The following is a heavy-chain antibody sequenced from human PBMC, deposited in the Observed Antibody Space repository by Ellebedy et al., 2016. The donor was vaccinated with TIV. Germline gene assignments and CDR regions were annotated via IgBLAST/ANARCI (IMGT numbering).Heavy chain of an antibody. J-gene: IGHJ4*02. CDR1: GDSFTHYY. D-gene: IGHD3-16*01. V-gene: IGHV4-59*01. CDR2: IQYSGTT. CDR3: AREASNGGVVGLLDS. Sequence: MPSETLSLTCTVSGDSFTHYYWSWVRQPPGKGLEWIGHIQYSGTTKYNPSLKSRVSMSIDLSKWEFSLKLTSVTAEDTAVYWCAREASNGGVVGLLDSWGRGTLVTVSS.